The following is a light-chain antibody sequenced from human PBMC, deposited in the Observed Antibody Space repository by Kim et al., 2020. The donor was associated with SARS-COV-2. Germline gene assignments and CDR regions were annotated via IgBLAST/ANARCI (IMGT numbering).Light chain of an antibody. CDR1: SLRSYY. CDR3: NSRDSSGNHWV. CDR2: GKN. V-gene: IGLV3-19*01. J-gene: IGLJ3*02. Sequence: SSELTQDPAVSVALGQTVRITCQGDSLRSYYASWYQQKPGQAPVLVIYGKNNRPSGIPDRFSDSSSGNTASLTITRAQAEDEADYYCNSRDSSGNHWVFGGGTQLTVL.